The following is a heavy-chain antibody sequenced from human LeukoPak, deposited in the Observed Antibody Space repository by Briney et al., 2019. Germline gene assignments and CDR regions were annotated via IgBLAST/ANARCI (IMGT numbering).Heavy chain of an antibody. V-gene: IGHV3-21*04. D-gene: IGHD2-2*01. Sequence: PGGSLRLSCAASGFTFSSYSMNWVRQAPGKGLEWVSSISSSSTYIYYADSVKGRFTISRDNSKNTLYLQMNSLRAEDTAVYYCARDHGIVPAAEEWANAFDIWGQGTMVTVSS. J-gene: IGHJ3*02. CDR3: ARDHGIVPAAEEWANAFDI. CDR1: GFTFSSYS. CDR2: ISSSSTYI.